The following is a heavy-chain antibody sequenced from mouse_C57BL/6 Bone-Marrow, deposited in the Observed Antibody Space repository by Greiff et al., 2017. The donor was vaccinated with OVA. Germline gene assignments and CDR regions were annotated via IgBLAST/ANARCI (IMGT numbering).Heavy chain of an antibody. D-gene: IGHD1-1*01. Sequence: EVQLVESGPGLVKPSQSLSLTCSVTGYSITSGYYWNWIRQFPGNKLEWMGYISYDGSNKYNPSLKNRISITRDTSKNKFFLKLNSVTTEDTATYYCARDPPYYYGSSYWYFDVWGTGTTVTVSS. V-gene: IGHV3-6*01. CDR2: ISYDGSN. J-gene: IGHJ1*03. CDR1: GYSITSGYY. CDR3: ARDPPYYYGSSYWYFDV.